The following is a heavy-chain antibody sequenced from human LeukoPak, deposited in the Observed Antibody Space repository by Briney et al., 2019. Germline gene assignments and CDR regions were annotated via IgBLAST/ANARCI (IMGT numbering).Heavy chain of an antibody. J-gene: IGHJ4*02. Sequence: GGSLRLSCAASGFTFSSYEMNWVRQAPGKGLEWVSYISSSGSTIYYADSVKGRFTISRDNAKNSLYLQMNSLRAEDTAVYYCARESEGSSWYRYFDYWGQGTLVTVSS. D-gene: IGHD6-13*01. CDR3: ARESEGSSWYRYFDY. V-gene: IGHV3-48*03. CDR1: GFTFSSYE. CDR2: ISSSGSTI.